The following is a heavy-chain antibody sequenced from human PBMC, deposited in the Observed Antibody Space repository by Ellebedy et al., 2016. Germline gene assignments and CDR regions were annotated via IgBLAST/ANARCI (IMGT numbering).Heavy chain of an antibody. D-gene: IGHD6-19*01. Sequence: GGSLRLSCAASGFTFSAYSMNWVRQAPGKGLEWVANIKQDGSEKYYVDSVKGRFTISRDNAKNSLYLQMNSLRTEDTAVYFCARDVPSSGDDYWGQGTLVTVSS. CDR2: IKQDGSEK. J-gene: IGHJ4*02. CDR3: ARDVPSSGDDY. CDR1: GFTFSAYS. V-gene: IGHV3-7*01.